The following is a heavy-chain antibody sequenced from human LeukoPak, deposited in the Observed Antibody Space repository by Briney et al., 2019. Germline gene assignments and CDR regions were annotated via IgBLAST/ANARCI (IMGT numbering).Heavy chain of an antibody. V-gene: IGHV4-59*12. CDR2: IYYSGST. Sequence: SETLSLTCEVYGGSFSGFYWSWIRQPPGKGLEWIGYIYYSGSTNYNPSLKSRVTISVDTSKNQFSLKLSSVTAADTAVYYCARDPVGATTPFDYWGQGTLVTVSS. D-gene: IGHD1-26*01. CDR1: GGSFSGFY. J-gene: IGHJ4*02. CDR3: ARDPVGATTPFDY.